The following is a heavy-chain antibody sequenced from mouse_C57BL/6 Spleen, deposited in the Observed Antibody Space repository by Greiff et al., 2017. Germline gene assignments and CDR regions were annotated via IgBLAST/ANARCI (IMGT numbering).Heavy chain of an antibody. CDR3: ARWPHGSSYVDY. V-gene: IGHV1-50*01. CDR2: IDPSDSYT. CDR1: GYTFTSYW. J-gene: IGHJ2*01. Sequence: QVQLQQPGAELVKPGASVKLSCKASGYTFTSYWMQWVKQRPGQGLEWIGEIDPSDSYTNYNQKFKGKATLTVDTSSSTAYMQLSSLTSEDSAVYYCARWPHGSSYVDYWGKGTTLTVSS. D-gene: IGHD1-1*01.